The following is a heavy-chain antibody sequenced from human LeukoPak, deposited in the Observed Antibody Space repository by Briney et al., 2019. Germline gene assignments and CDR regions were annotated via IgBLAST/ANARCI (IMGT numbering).Heavy chain of an antibody. D-gene: IGHD6-13*01. Sequence: ASVKVSCKASGYTFTDYYMHWVRQAPGQGLEWMGWINSNSGGTKYAQKFQGRVTMTRDTSISTVYMELSGLRSDDTAVYFCARAETAAAGRVGRFDPWGQGSLVTVSS. V-gene: IGHV1-2*02. J-gene: IGHJ5*02. CDR3: ARAETAAAGRVGRFDP. CDR1: GYTFTDYY. CDR2: INSNSGGT.